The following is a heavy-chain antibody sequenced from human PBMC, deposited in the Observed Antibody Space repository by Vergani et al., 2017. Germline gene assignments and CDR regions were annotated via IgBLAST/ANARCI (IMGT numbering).Heavy chain of an antibody. CDR2: ISAYNGNT. Sequence: QVQLVQSGAEVKKPGASVKVSCKASGYTFTSYGISWVRQAPGQGLEWMGWISAYNGNTNYAQKLQGRVTMTTDTSTRTAYMELRSLRSDDTAVYYCARQHVERLLVGPYYYYYYMDVWGKGTTVTVSS. D-gene: IGHD3-3*01. CDR3: ARQHVERLLVGPYYYYYYMDV. CDR1: GYTFTSYG. V-gene: IGHV1-18*01. J-gene: IGHJ6*03.